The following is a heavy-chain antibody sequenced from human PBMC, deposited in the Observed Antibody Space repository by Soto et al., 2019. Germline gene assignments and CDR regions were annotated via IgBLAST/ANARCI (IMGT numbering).Heavy chain of an antibody. CDR1: GYSFTSYW. CDR3: ASTGNHGYSSGWYAVY. V-gene: IGHV5-51*01. J-gene: IGHJ4*02. D-gene: IGHD6-19*01. Sequence: LGESLKISCKGSGYSFTSYWIGWVRQMPGKGLEWMGIIYPGDSDTRYSPSFQGQVTISADKSISTAYLQWSSLKASDTAMYYCASTGNHGYSSGWYAVYWGQGTLVTVSS. CDR2: IYPGDSDT.